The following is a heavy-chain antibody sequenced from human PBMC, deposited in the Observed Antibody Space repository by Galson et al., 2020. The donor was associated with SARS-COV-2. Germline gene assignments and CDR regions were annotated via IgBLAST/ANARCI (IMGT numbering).Heavy chain of an antibody. J-gene: IGHJ4*02. Sequence: GESLKISCKGSGYNFVDHWITWVRQMPGKGLEWVGRVDPTDSYSTYSPSFQGHVTISSDKSINTAYLHFNSLKASDTAMYYCGRIAIAAAGADYWGQGTLVTVSS. CDR1: GYNFVDHW. CDR2: VDPTDSYS. V-gene: IGHV5-10-1*01. CDR3: GRIAIAAAGADY. D-gene: IGHD6-13*01.